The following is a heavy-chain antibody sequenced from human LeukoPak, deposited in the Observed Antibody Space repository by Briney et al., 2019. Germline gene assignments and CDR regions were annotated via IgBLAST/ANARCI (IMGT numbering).Heavy chain of an antibody. Sequence: SEXLSLTCTVSGGSISSSSYYWGWIRQPPGKGLEWIGSVYYSGSTYYNPSLKSRVTISVDTSKNQFSLKLSSVTAADTAVYYCARHEARDYYYDSSGYPNYFDYWGQGTLVTVSS. D-gene: IGHD3-22*01. CDR2: VYYSGST. V-gene: IGHV4-39*01. CDR3: ARHEARDYYYDSSGYPNYFDY. CDR1: GGSISSSSYY. J-gene: IGHJ4*02.